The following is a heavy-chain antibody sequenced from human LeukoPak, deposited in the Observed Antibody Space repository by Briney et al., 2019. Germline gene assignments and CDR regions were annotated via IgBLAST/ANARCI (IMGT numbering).Heavy chain of an antibody. V-gene: IGHV1-2*02. CDR1: GYTFTGYY. J-gene: IGHJ5*02. CDR2: INPNSGNT. CDR3: AREGAAAEDVNWFDP. D-gene: IGHD6-25*01. Sequence: ASVKVSCKASGYTFTGYYMHWVRQAPGQGLQWMEWINPNSGNTHYSQKFQDRVTMTRDTSISTAYMELNSLRSDDTAVYYCAREGAAAEDVNWFDPWGQGTLVTVSS.